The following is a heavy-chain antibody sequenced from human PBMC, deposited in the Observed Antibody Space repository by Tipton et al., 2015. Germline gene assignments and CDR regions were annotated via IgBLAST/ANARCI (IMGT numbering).Heavy chain of an antibody. D-gene: IGHD3-10*01. J-gene: IGHJ4*02. CDR1: AYSISSDYY. CDR3: ARGLLLWFGMTDY. Sequence: TLSLTCAVSAYSISSDYYWGWIRQPPGKGPEWIGSISHSGNTYHNPSLKSRVTMSRDTSKNQFSLKLNSVTAADTAVYYCARGLLLWFGMTDYWGQGTLVTVSS. V-gene: IGHV4-38-2*01. CDR2: ISHSGNT.